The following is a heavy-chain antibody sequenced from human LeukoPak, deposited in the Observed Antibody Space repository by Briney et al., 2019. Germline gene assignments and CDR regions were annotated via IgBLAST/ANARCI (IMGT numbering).Heavy chain of an antibody. CDR1: GFTVSSNY. CDR3: ARDRGYSYAHPLDY. V-gene: IGHV3-66*01. CDR2: IYSGGST. J-gene: IGHJ4*02. D-gene: IGHD5-18*01. Sequence: GGSLRLSCAASGFTVSSNYMSWVRQAPGKGLEWVSVIYSGGSTYYADSVKGRFTISRDNSKNTLYLEMNSLRVEDTAVYYCARDRGYSYAHPLDYWGQGTLVTVSS.